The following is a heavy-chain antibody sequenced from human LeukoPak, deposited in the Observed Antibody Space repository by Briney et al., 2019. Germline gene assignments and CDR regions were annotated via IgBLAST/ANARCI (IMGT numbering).Heavy chain of an antibody. Sequence: GGSLRLSCAASGFTFSSYSMNWVRQAPGKGLEWVAVISYDGSNKYYADSVKGRFTISRDNSKNTLYLQMNSLRAEDTAVYYCAKDLEMATIGVFDYWGQGTLVTVSS. CDR3: AKDLEMATIGVFDY. D-gene: IGHD5-24*01. CDR1: GFTFSSYS. CDR2: ISYDGSNK. J-gene: IGHJ4*02. V-gene: IGHV3-30*18.